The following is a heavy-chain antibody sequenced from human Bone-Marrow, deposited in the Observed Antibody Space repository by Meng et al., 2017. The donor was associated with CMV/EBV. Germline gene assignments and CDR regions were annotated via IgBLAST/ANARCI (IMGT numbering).Heavy chain of an antibody. D-gene: IGHD1-26*01. Sequence: ASVKVSCKASGYTFTSYDINWVRQATGQGLEWMGWMNPNSGNTGYAQKFQGRITMTRNTSISTAYMELSSLRSEDTAVYYCARGKVLDRGSYTFEYWGQGTLVTVSS. CDR3: ARGKVLDRGSYTFEY. V-gene: IGHV1-8*01. CDR2: MNPNSGNT. CDR1: GYTFTSYD. J-gene: IGHJ4*02.